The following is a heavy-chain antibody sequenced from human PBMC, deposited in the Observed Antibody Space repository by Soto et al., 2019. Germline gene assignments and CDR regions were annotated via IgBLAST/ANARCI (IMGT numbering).Heavy chain of an antibody. V-gene: IGHV3-7*03. CDR3: ARDLYYYDSSGYLESRGAFDI. Sequence: VGSLRLSCAASGFTFSSYWMSWVRQAPGKGLEWVANIKQDGSEKYYVDSVKGRFTISRDNAKNSLYLQMNSLRAEDTAVYYCARDLYYYDSSGYLESRGAFDIWGQGTMVTVSS. D-gene: IGHD3-22*01. CDR1: GFTFSSYW. J-gene: IGHJ3*02. CDR2: IKQDGSEK.